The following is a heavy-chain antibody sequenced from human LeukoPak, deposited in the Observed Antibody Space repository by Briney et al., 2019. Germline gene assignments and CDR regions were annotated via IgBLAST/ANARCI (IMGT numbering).Heavy chain of an antibody. CDR2: IYYTGST. CDR3: ARGYYDFPY. J-gene: IGHJ4*02. V-gene: IGHV4-59*01. Sequence: SETLSLTCTVSGASISSYYWSWIRQPPGKGLEWIGYIYYTGSTNYNPSLKSRVTISADTSKNQFSLKLSSVTAADTAVYYCARGYYDFPYWGQGTLVTVSS. D-gene: IGHD3-3*01. CDR1: GASISSYY.